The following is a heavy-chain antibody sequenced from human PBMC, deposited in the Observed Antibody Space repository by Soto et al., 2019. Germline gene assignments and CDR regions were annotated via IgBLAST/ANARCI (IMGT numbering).Heavy chain of an antibody. CDR2: IYYSGST. V-gene: IGHV4-59*01. CDR1: VGSISSYY. D-gene: IGHD3-16*01. J-gene: IGHJ6*02. CDR3: ARHLRAGAVSLYGDVKYYYYYGMDV. Sequence: PETLSLTCTVSVGSISSYYWSWIRQPPGKGLEWIGYIYYSGSTNYNPSLKSRVTISVDTSKNQFSLKLSSVTAADTAMYYCARHLRAGAVSLYGDVKYYYYYGMDVWGQGTTVTVSS.